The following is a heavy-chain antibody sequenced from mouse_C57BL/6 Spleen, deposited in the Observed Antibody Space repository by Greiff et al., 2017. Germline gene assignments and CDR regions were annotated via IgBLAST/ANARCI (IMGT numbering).Heavy chain of an antibody. CDR3: ARDDYDWFAY. J-gene: IGHJ3*01. CDR2: IHPNSGST. V-gene: IGHV1-64*01. CDR1: GYTFTSYW. D-gene: IGHD2-4*01. Sequence: VQLQQPGAELVKPGASVKLSCKASGYTFTSYWTPWVKQRPGQGLEWIGTIHPNSGSTNYNEKFKSKATLTIDKSSRHSYMQLSSLTSEDSAVYYCARDDYDWFAYWGQGTLVTVSA.